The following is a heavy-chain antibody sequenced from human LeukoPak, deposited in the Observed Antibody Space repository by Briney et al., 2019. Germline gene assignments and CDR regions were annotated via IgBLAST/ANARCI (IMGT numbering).Heavy chain of an antibody. CDR1: GLIFNKAW. Sequence: GGSLRLSCAASGLIFNKAWMNWVRQAPGKGPKWVGRIKSNNDGGTTDYASPVEGIFIISRDDSKNTIYLQMNRLIIDDTAIYYCTPVMVEDRGFWGQGTLLTVSS. D-gene: IGHD2-21*01. CDR3: TPVMVEDRGF. J-gene: IGHJ4*02. CDR2: IKSNNDGGTT. V-gene: IGHV3-15*01.